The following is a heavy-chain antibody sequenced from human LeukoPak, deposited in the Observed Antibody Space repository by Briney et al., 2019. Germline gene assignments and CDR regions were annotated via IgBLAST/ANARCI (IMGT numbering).Heavy chain of an antibody. J-gene: IGHJ4*02. CDR1: GGSISSYY. CDR2: IYYSGIT. D-gene: IGHD3-3*01. V-gene: IGHV4-59*01. CDR3: ARGGAEFLEWPFDY. Sequence: PSETLSLTCTVSGGSISSYYWSWIRQPSGKGLEWIGYIYYSGITNYNPSLKSRVTISVDTSKNQFSLKLSSVTAADTAVYYCARGGAEFLEWPFDYWGQGTLVTVSS.